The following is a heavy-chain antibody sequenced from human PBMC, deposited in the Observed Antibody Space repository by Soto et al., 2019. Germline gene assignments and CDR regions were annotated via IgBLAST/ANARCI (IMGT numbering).Heavy chain of an antibody. D-gene: IGHD4-17*01. V-gene: IGHV3-11*01. J-gene: IGHJ5*02. Sequence: QVQLVESGGGVVKPGGSLRLSCAASGFTFSDYYMSWIRQAPGKGLEWVSYISSSGSAINYADSVKGRFTISRDNAKNSWYLQMNSLRTEDTAVDYCARTTVTTGFLGWFDPWGQGTLVTVSS. CDR2: ISSSGSAI. CDR1: GFTFSDYY. CDR3: ARTTVTTGFLGWFDP.